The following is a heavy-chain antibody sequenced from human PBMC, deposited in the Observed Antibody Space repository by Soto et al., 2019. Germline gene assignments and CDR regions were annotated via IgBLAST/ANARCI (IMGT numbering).Heavy chain of an antibody. V-gene: IGHV4-34*01. CDR3: AREKWYYDILTGYPNWFDP. CDR1: GGSFSGYY. Sequence: TSETLSLTCAVYGGSFSGYYWSWIRQPPGKGLEWIGEINHSGSTNYNPSLKSRVTISVDTSKNQFSLKLSSVTAADTAVYYCAREKWYYDILTGYPNWFDPWGQGTLVTVSS. D-gene: IGHD3-9*01. CDR2: INHSGST. J-gene: IGHJ5*02.